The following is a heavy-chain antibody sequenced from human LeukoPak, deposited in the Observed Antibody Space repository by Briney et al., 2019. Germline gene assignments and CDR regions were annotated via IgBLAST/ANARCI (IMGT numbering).Heavy chain of an antibody. J-gene: IGHJ4*02. V-gene: IGHV3-21*01. CDR2: ISSSSSYI. CDR1: GFTFSSYS. D-gene: IGHD3-9*01. Sequence: PGGSLRLSCAASGFTFSSYSMNWVRQAPGKGLEWVSSISSSSSYIYYADSVKGRFTTSRDNAKNSLYLQMNSLRAEDTAVYYCAREASSRYYDILTGYPPDYWGQGTLVTVSS. CDR3: AREASSRYYDILTGYPPDY.